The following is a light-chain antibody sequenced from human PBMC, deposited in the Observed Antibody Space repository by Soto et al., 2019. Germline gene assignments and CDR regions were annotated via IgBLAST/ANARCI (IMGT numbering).Light chain of an antibody. CDR1: QSVSSNK. J-gene: IGKJ1*01. Sequence: EIVLTQSPGTLSLSPGERATLSCRASQSVSSNKLAWYQQKPGQAPRLLIYGASGRATGIPDRFSGSGSGTDFTLTISRLEREDFAVYYCQVFDGSLWTFGQGTKVEIK. V-gene: IGKV3-20*01. CDR2: GAS. CDR3: QVFDGSLWT.